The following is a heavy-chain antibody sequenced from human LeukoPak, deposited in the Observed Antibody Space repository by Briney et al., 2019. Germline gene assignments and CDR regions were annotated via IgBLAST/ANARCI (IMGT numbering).Heavy chain of an antibody. J-gene: IGHJ6*02. Sequence: ASVKVSCKASGYTFTSYGISWGRQAPGQGLEWMGWISAYNGNTNYAQKLQGRVTMTTDTSTSTAYMELRSLRSDDTAVYYCARDRHSSGWWLAFRYYYYGMDFWGQGTLVTVSS. D-gene: IGHD6-19*01. CDR2: ISAYNGNT. CDR1: GYTFTSYG. CDR3: ARDRHSSGWWLAFRYYYYGMDF. V-gene: IGHV1-18*01.